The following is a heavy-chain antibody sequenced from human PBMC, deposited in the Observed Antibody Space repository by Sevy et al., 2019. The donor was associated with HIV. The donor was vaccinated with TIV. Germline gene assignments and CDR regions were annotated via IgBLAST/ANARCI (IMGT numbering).Heavy chain of an antibody. J-gene: IGHJ4*02. V-gene: IGHV3-21*01. Sequence: GGSLRLSCAASGFTFNAYSMNWVRQAPGKGLEWVSSISSSGDHIYYADSVKGLFTVSRDNAKNSLYLQINSLRVEDTAVYYCASFSGSYWGQGTLVTVSS. CDR3: ASFSGSY. CDR2: ISSSGDHI. D-gene: IGHD1-26*01. CDR1: GFTFNAYS.